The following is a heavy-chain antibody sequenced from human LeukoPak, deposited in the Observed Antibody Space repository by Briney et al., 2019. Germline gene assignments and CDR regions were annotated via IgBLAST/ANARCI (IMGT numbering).Heavy chain of an antibody. V-gene: IGHV3-7*01. CDR2: IKDNGDET. J-gene: IGHJ3*02. CDR1: GFSFRTSW. D-gene: IGHD2-2*02. Sequence: GGSLRLSCIVPGFSFRTSWMTWVRQTPGKGLEWVATIKDNGDETYYADSVKGRFTIARDNAKNSLYLQMNSLRAEDTAVFYCARQSTHNTLDAFDIWGQGTMVTVSS. CDR3: ARQSTHNTLDAFDI.